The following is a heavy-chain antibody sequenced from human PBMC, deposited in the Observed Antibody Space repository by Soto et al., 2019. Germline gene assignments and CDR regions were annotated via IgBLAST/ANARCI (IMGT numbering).Heavy chain of an antibody. D-gene: IGHD1-26*01. CDR3: ARGGAMGFDY. J-gene: IGHJ4*02. V-gene: IGHV3-74*01. Sequence: GGSLRLSCTASGFTFNNKWMHWVRQAPGKGLVWLSRIDGAAATTNYADSVKGRFTISRDNAKNIVFLHVNGLTDEDTAVYYCARGGAMGFDYWGQGTLVTVSS. CDR2: IDGAAATT. CDR1: GFTFNNKW.